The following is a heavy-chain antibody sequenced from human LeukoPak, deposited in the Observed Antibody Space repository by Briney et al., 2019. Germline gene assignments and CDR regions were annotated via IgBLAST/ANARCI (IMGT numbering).Heavy chain of an antibody. Sequence: GESLKISCKGSGYSFTSYWISWVRQMPGKGLEWMGRIDPSDSYTNYSPSFQGHVTISADKSIGTAYLQWNSLKASDTAMYYCARNVYYYGSGSYFLVYYYGMDVWGKGTTVTVSS. D-gene: IGHD3-10*01. J-gene: IGHJ6*04. V-gene: IGHV5-10-1*01. CDR3: ARNVYYYGSGSYFLVYYYGMDV. CDR2: IDPSDSYT. CDR1: GYSFTSYW.